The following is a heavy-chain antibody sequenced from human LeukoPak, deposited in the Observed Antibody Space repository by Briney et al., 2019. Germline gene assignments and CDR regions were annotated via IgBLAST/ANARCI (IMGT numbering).Heavy chain of an antibody. CDR2: INPSGGST. V-gene: IGHV1-46*01. Sequence: ASVKVSCKASGYTFTSYYMHWVRQAPGQGLEWMGIINPSGGSTSYAQKFQGRVTMIRDTSTSTVYMELSSLRSEDTAVYYCARVTNSGWYDYWGQGTLVTVSS. J-gene: IGHJ4*02. CDR3: ARVTNSGWYDY. CDR1: GYTFTSYY. D-gene: IGHD6-13*01.